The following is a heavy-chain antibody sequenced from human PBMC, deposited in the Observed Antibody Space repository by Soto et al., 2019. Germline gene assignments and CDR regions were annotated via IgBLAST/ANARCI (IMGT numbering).Heavy chain of an antibody. J-gene: IGHJ6*03. CDR1: GFTFSSYW. CDR2: INSDGSST. V-gene: IGHV3-74*01. Sequence: GGSLRLSCAASGFTFSSYWMHWVRQAPGKGLVRVTRINSDGSSTSYADSVKGRFTISRDNAKNTLYLQMNSLRAEDTAVYYCAANIPRGYYDFWSGYYTYYYYMDVWGKGTTVTVSS. D-gene: IGHD3-3*01. CDR3: AANIPRGYYDFWSGYYTYYYYMDV.